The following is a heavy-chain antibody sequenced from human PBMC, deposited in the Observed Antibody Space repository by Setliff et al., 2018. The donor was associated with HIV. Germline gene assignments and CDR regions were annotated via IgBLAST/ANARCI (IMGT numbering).Heavy chain of an antibody. CDR3: ARHPYPDDAFDI. Sequence: PSETLSLTCTVSGGSISSSSYYWVWVRQPPGKGLEWIGSVNYGGTTYYSSSLKSRVTISVDTSKNQFSLKLSSVTAADTAVYYCARHPYPDDAFDIWGQGTMVTVSS. CDR1: GGSISSSSYY. J-gene: IGHJ3*02. V-gene: IGHV4-39*01. CDR2: VNYGGTT.